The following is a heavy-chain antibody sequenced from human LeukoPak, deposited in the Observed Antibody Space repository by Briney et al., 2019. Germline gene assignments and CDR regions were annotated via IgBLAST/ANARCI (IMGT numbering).Heavy chain of an antibody. D-gene: IGHD5-12*01. J-gene: IGHJ4*02. CDR3: ARSPYKGGYTPYYFDY. Sequence: PGGSLRLSCAASGFTFSGSAMSWVRQAPGEGLEWVSLISYSGANSYYTDSVRGRFTISRDNSKDTLFLQMNSLRAEDTAVYYCARSPYKGGYTPYYFDYWGQGTLVTVSS. V-gene: IGHV3-23*01. CDR2: ISYSGANS. CDR1: GFTFSGSA.